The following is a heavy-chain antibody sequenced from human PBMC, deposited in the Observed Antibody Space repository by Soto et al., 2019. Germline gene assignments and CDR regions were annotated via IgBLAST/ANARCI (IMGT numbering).Heavy chain of an antibody. J-gene: IGHJ6*02. V-gene: IGHV1-3*01. CDR2: INAGNGNT. D-gene: IGHD3-22*01. CDR3: AREGSDSSGYYYGEGMDV. CDR1: GYTFTSYA. Sequence: VKVSCKASGYTFTSYAMDWVRQAPGQRLEWMGWINAGNGNTKYSQKFQGRVTITRDTSASTAYMELSSLRSEDTAVYYCAREGSDSSGYYYGEGMDVWGQGTTVTV.